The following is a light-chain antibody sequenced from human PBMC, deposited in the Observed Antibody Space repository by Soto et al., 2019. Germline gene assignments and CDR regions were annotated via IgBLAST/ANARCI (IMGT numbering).Light chain of an antibody. CDR1: SSDIGGYKY. J-gene: IGLJ3*02. Sequence: QSALTQPASGSGSPGQSITISCTGTSSDIGGYKYVSWYQQYPGKAPKLMIYEVSNRPSGVSNRFSGSKSGNTASLTISGLQAEDEADYYCSSHTSSNTWVFGGGTKVTVL. CDR2: EVS. CDR3: SSHTSSNTWV. V-gene: IGLV2-14*01.